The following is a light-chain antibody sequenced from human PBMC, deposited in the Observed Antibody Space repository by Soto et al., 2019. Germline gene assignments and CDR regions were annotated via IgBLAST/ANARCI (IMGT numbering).Light chain of an antibody. J-gene: IGKJ1*01. Sequence: EVVMTPSPATLSVSPGERVTLSFRATQSNSNNLAWYQQKPGQAPRLVMFGAFTRASGIPARFSGSGSGTEFTLTISSLQSEDFAVYYCQQYYNWPRTFSQGTKVDI. CDR3: QQYYNWPRT. V-gene: IGKV3-15*01. CDR1: QSNSNN. CDR2: GAF.